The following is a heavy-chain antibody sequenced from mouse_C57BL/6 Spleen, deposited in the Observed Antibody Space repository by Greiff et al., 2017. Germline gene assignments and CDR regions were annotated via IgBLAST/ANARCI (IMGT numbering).Heavy chain of an antibody. V-gene: IGHV1-80*01. J-gene: IGHJ2*01. CDR1: GYAFSSYW. Sequence: VQLVESGAELVKPGASVKISCKASGYAFSSYWMNWVKQRPGKGLEWIGQIYPGDGDSTSNGKFKGKATLTADKSSSTAYMQLSSLTSEDSAVYFCASGGDGNYDFDYWGQGTTLTVSS. CDR2: IYPGDGDS. CDR3: ASGGDGNYDFDY. D-gene: IGHD2-1*01.